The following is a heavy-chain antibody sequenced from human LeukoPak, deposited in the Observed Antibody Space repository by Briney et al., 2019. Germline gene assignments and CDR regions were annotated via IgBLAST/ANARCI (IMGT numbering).Heavy chain of an antibody. Sequence: ASVKVSCKASGYPFTTYGINWVRQAPGQGLEWMGWISTYNGDTNYAQKFQDRVIMTTDTSTSTAYIELRSLGSDDTASYYCAREWWGYDVLTGDNWFDPWGQGTLVTVSS. V-gene: IGHV1-18*01. CDR1: GYPFTTYG. CDR3: AREWWGYDVLTGDNWFDP. CDR2: ISTYNGDT. J-gene: IGHJ5*02. D-gene: IGHD3-9*01.